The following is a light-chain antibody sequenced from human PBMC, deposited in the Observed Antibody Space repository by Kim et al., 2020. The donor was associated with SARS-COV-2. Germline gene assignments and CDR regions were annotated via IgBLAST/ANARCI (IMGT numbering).Light chain of an antibody. J-gene: IGLJ2*01. CDR3: QAWDSSPCE. V-gene: IGLV3-1*01. CDR1: KLGDKY. CDR2: QDS. Sequence: SYELTQPPSVSVSPGQTASITCSGDKLGDKYACWYQQKPGQSPVLVIYQDSKRPSGIPERFSGSNSGNTATLTISGTQAMDEADYYCQAWDSSPCEFGGGTQLTVL.